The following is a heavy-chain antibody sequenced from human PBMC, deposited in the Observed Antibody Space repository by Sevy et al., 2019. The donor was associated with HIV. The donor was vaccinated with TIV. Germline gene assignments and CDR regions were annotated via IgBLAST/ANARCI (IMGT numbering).Heavy chain of an antibody. CDR3: ARVPTYYDFWSGFEEDAFDI. CDR1: GFTFSSYA. J-gene: IGHJ3*02. D-gene: IGHD3-3*01. Sequence: GGSLRLSCAASGFTFSSYAMHWVRQAPGKGLEWVAVISYDGSNKYYADSVKGRFTISRDNSKNTLYLQMNSLRAEDTAVYSCARVPTYYDFWSGFEEDAFDIWGEGTMVTVS. CDR2: ISYDGSNK. V-gene: IGHV3-30-3*01.